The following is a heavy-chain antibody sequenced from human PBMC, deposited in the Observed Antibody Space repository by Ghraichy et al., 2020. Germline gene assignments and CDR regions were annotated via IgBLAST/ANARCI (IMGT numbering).Heavy chain of an antibody. CDR2: IYYSGST. J-gene: IGHJ6*02. CDR3: ARDVVPSATKYGLDV. Sequence: SETLSLTCTVSGGSISSYYWNWIRQPPGKGLEWIGYIYYSGSTNYNSSLKSRVTISVDPSKNQFSLTLSSVTAADTAVYYCARDVVPSATKYGLDVWGQGITVTVSS. V-gene: IGHV4-59*01. D-gene: IGHD2-2*01. CDR1: GGSISSYY.